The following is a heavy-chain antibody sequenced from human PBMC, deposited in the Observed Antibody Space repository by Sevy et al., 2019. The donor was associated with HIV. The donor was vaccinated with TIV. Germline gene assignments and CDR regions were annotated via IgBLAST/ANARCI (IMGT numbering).Heavy chain of an antibody. Sequence: SETLSLTCTVSGGXISNYYWSWIRQPPGKGLEWIGYIFYSGSTNYNPSLKSRVTISLDTSKNQFSLRLSSVTAADTALXYCARGXTRXXFDXWGQGTLVTVSS. CDR3: ARGXTRXXFDX. CDR2: IFYSGST. CDR1: GGXISNYY. V-gene: IGHV4-59*08. J-gene: IGHJ4*02.